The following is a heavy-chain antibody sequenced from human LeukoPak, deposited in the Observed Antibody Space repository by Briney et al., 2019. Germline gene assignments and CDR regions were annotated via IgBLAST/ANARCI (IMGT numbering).Heavy chain of an antibody. CDR3: ARDRAYGSGSYRYYYYYYMDV. CDR2: INHSGST. V-gene: IGHV4-34*01. D-gene: IGHD3-10*01. Sequence: SETLSLTCAVYGGSFSGYYWSWIRQPPGKGLEWIGEINHSGSTNYNPSLKSRVTISVDTSKYQFSLKLSSVTAADTAVYYCARDRAYGSGSYRYYYYYYMDVWGKGTTVTVSS. CDR1: GGSFSGYY. J-gene: IGHJ6*03.